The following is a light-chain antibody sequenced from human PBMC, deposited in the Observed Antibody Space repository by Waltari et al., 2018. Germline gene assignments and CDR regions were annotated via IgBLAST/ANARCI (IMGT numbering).Light chain of an antibody. CDR2: KAS. CDR3: QQYNTYSPGPT. V-gene: IGKV1-5*03. CDR1: QSILTW. Sequence: DIQMTQSPSTLPASVGDRVTITCRASQSILTWLAWYQQKPGKAPRLLMYKASSLQSGVPSRFSGSGSGTEFTLTISSLEPDDFATYYCQQYNTYSPGPTFGGGTKVEIK. J-gene: IGKJ4*01.